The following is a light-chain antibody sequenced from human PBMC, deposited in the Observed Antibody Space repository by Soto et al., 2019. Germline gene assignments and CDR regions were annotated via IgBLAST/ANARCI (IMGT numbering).Light chain of an antibody. CDR1: NSNVGAGFD. CDR2: GNI. J-gene: IGLJ1*01. CDR3: QSYDSSLSGYV. Sequence: QSVLTQPPSVSGAPGQRVTISCTGSNSNVGAGFDVHWYQQLPGRAPKVLLYGNINRPSGVPDRFSGSKSGTSASLAITGLQAEDEADYYCQSYDSSLSGYVFGAGTKVTVL. V-gene: IGLV1-40*01.